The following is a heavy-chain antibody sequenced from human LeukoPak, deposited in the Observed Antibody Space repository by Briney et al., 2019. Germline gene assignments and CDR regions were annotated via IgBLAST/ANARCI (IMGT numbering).Heavy chain of an antibody. CDR2: INHSGTT. J-gene: IGHJ5*02. V-gene: IGHV4-34*01. CDR1: GGSFSGYY. CDR3: ARGRYDFYSGQSPFDP. Sequence: SETLSLTCAVYGGSFSGYYWSWIRQPPGKGLEWIGEINHSGTTNYSPSLRSRVTMSVDTSKNQFSLKLSSVTAADTAVYYCARGRYDFYSGQSPFDPWGQGTLVTVSS. D-gene: IGHD3-3*01.